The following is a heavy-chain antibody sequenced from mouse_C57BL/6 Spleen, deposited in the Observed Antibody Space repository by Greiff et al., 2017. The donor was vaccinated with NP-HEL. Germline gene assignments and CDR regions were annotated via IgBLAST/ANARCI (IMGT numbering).Heavy chain of an antibody. CDR3: ARSGGNYAMDY. V-gene: IGHV1-53*01. CDR2: INPSNGGT. CDR1: GYTFTSYW. D-gene: IGHD2-14*01. Sequence: QVQLQQSGTELVKPGASVKLSCKASGYTFTSYWMHWVKQRPGQGLEWIGNINPSNGGTNYNEKFQSKATLTVDKSSSTAYMQLSSLTSEDSAVYYCARSGGNYAMDYWGQGTSVTVSS. J-gene: IGHJ4*01.